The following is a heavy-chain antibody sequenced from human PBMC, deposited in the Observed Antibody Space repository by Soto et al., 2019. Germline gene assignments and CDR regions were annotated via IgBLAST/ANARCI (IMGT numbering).Heavy chain of an antibody. CDR2: IHHSGNT. CDR1: GGSFSGYY. CDR3: ARTYVTDMVVVPAAKDYMDV. J-gene: IGHJ6*03. Sequence: SETLSLTCVVYGGSFSGYYWTWIRQPPGKGLEWIGEIHHSGNTNYNPSLKSRVTISVDTSKNQFSLKLTSVTAADTAVYYCARTYVTDMVVVPAAKDYMDVRAKRTTVTVSS. D-gene: IGHD2-2*01. V-gene: IGHV4-34*01.